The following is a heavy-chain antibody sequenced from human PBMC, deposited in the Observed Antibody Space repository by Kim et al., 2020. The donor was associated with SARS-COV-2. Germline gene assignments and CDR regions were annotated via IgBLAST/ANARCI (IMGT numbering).Heavy chain of an antibody. CDR1: GGPINSGGYC. CDR3: ARGPPFDSWSGLPHWFDP. D-gene: IGHD3-3*01. Sequence: SETLSLTCGVSGGPINSGGYCWSWIRQPPGLGLEWIGYIYHSESTYYNPSLKNRVTISIDKSKNQFSLRLSSVTAADTAVYFCARGPPFDSWSGLPHWFDPWGQGTLVTVSS. J-gene: IGHJ5*02. V-gene: IGHV4-30-2*01. CDR2: IYHSEST.